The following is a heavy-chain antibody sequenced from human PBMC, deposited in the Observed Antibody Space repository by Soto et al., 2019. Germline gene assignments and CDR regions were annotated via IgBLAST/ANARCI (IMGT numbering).Heavy chain of an antibody. CDR1: LLALSYYV. Sequence: GLTLRLPCTASLLALSYYVMSSVRKAPAKPLGRVSSIRMSDYSANYADSANGRFTISRANSKSTLSLQMNSLRAEDTAVYYRAKDVESGWYEAFNYWGTGPLVTVSS. D-gene: IGHD6-19*01. CDR2: IRMSDYSA. J-gene: IGHJ4*02. V-gene: IGHV3-23*01. CDR3: AKDVESGWYEAFNY.